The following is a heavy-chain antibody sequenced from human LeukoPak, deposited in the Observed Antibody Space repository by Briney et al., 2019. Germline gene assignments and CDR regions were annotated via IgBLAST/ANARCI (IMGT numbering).Heavy chain of an antibody. V-gene: IGHV6-1*01. J-gene: IGHJ4*02. CDR2: TYYRSKWYH. D-gene: IGHD6-19*01. CDR3: ARREKSSGWYYDY. Sequence: SQTLSLTCAISGDSVSSISAAWSWIRQSPSRGLEWLGRTYYRSKWYHDFAPSVKSRITINPDTSKNQFSLKLSSVTAADTAVYYCARREKSSGWYYDYWGQGTLVTVSS. CDR1: GDSVSSISAA.